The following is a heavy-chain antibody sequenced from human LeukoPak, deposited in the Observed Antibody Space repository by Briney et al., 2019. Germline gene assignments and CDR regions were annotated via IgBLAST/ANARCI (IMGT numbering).Heavy chain of an antibody. CDR2: INHSGST. CDR1: GGSFSGYY. D-gene: IGHD2-21*01. CDR3: ARVWNWFDP. Sequence: PSETLSLTCAVYGGSFSGYYWSWIRQPPGKGLEWIGEINHSGSTNYNPSLKCRVTISVDTSKNQFSLKLSSVTAADTAVYYCARVWNWFDPWGQGTLVTVSS. V-gene: IGHV4-34*01. J-gene: IGHJ5*02.